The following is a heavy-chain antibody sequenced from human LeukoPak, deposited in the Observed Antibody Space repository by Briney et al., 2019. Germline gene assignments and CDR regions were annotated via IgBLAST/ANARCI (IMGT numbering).Heavy chain of an antibody. V-gene: IGHV5-51*03. J-gene: IGHJ3*02. CDR2: IYPGDSDT. CDR1: GYSFTSYS. Sequence: GEALQISSQGSGYSFTSYSIGWVRQMPGKGLEWMGIIYPGDSDTRYSPSFQGQVTISADKSISTAYLQWSSLKASDSAMYYCATNTMFRGIHAFDIWGQGTMVTVSS. CDR3: ATNTMFRGIHAFDI. D-gene: IGHD3-10*01.